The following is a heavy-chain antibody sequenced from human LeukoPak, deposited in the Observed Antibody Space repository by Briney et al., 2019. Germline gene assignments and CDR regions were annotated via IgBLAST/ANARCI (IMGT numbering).Heavy chain of an antibody. D-gene: IGHD6-19*01. V-gene: IGHV1-2*04. CDR3: ARSGPLVSGWHLDFGKPIENWFDP. CDR1: GYTFTGYY. Sequence: ASVKVSCKASGYTFTGYYMHWVRQAPGQGLEWMGWINPNSGGTNYAQKFQGWVTMTRDTSISTAYMELSRLRSDDTAVYYCARSGPLVSGWHLDFGKPIENWFDPWGQGTLVTVSS. J-gene: IGHJ5*02. CDR2: INPNSGGT.